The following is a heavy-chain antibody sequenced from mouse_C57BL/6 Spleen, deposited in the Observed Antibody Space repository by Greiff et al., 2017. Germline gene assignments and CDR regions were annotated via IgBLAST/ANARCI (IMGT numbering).Heavy chain of an antibody. V-gene: IGHV1-66*01. J-gene: IGHJ4*01. CDR1: GYSFTSYY. D-gene: IGHD2-5*01. CDR2: IYPGSGNT. CDR3: ARRPYSNYEDYYAMDY. Sequence: QVQLQQSGPELVKPGASVKISCKASGYSFTSYYIHWVKQRPGQGLEWIGWIYPGSGNTKYNEKFKGKATLTADTSSSTAYMQLSSLTSEDSAVYYCARRPYSNYEDYYAMDYWGQGTSVTVSS.